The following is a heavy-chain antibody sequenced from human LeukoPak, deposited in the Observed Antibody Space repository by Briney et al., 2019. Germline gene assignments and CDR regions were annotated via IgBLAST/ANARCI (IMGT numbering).Heavy chain of an antibody. J-gene: IGHJ4*02. CDR3: ARDRVGSSHDY. V-gene: IGHV3-21*01. Sequence: PGGSLRLSCVASRFTFSSYSMNWVRQAPGKGLAWVSSISSGSTYIYCADSVKGRFTISRDHANNSLYLEMNSLRAEDTAAYYCARDRVGSSHDYWGQGTLVTVSS. D-gene: IGHD1-26*01. CDR1: RFTFSSYS. CDR2: ISSGSTYI.